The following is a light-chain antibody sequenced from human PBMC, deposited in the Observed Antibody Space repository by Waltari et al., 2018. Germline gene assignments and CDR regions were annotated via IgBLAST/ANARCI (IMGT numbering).Light chain of an antibody. Sequence: DIQMTQSPSTLSASVGDRITIICRASQSISNWLAWYQQKPGKAPKLPIHKATTLESGVPSRFSGSGSGTEFTLTISSLQPDDFATYYCQQYNSYSTFGQGTKLEMK. CDR1: QSISNW. CDR2: KAT. V-gene: IGKV1-5*03. J-gene: IGKJ2*01. CDR3: QQYNSYST.